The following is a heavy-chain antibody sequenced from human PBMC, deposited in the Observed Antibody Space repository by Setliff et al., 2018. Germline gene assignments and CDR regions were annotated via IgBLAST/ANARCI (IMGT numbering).Heavy chain of an antibody. Sequence: ASVKVSCKASGYMFRSYGINWIRQAPGQGLEWLGWISSYNGNTKYAQTVQDRIRVTTDTSTSTSYMELRSLRSDDTAVYFCARSSDSGYYHQRDAFDIWVQGTRVTVSS. V-gene: IGHV1-18*01. CDR2: ISSYNGNT. CDR1: GYMFRSYG. CDR3: ARSSDSGYYHQRDAFDI. D-gene: IGHD3-22*01. J-gene: IGHJ3*02.